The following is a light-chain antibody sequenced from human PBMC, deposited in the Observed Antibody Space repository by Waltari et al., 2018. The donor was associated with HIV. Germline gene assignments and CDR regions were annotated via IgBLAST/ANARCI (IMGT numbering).Light chain of an antibody. J-gene: IGLJ1*01. V-gene: IGLV1-47*01. CDR3: ATWDGSLGGVYV. CDR2: RDN. CDR1: TSTVGSTF. Sequence: QSVLTQPPSASGTPEQRVTISCSGTTSTVGSTFVSWYRTPPGTAPKRSIYRDNRRPSGVPDRFSCSKSGASASLAISGLRSEDEGDYYCATWDGSLGGVYVFGTGTKVTVL.